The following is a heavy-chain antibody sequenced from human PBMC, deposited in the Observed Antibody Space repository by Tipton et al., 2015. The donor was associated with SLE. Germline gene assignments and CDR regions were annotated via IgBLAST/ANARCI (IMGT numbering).Heavy chain of an antibody. Sequence: AGLVKPSETLSLTCAVYGGSFSGYYWSWIRQPPGKGLEWIGEINHSGSTNYNPSLKSRVTISVDTSKNQFSLKLSSVTAADTAVYYCARTPYGSWSFDYWGQGTLVTVSS. V-gene: IGHV4-34*01. J-gene: IGHJ4*02. CDR3: ARTPYGSWSFDY. D-gene: IGHD3-10*01. CDR2: INHSGST. CDR1: GGSFSGYY.